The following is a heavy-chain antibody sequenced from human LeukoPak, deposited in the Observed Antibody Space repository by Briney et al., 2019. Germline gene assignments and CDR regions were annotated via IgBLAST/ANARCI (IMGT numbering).Heavy chain of an antibody. V-gene: IGHV4-31*03. CDR2: IYYSGST. CDR3: ARGRCRNSGCRPYFDY. D-gene: IGHD3-22*01. CDR1: GGSISSGGYY. J-gene: IGHJ4*02. Sequence: SQTLSLTCTVSGGSISSGGYYWSWIRQHPGKGLEWIGYIYYSGSTYYNPSLKSRVTISVDTSKNQFSLKLSSVTAEDTGIYYCARGRCRNSGCRPYFDYWGQGTQVTVSS.